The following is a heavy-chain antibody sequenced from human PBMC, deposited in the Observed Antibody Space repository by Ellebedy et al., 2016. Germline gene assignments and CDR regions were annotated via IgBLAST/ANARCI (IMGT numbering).Heavy chain of an antibody. CDR3: ARRRVRTGYFDY. Sequence: SETLSLTCTVSGGSISSYYWSWIRQPPGKGLEWIGYIYYSGSTNYNPSLKSRVTISVDTSKNQFSLKLSSVTAADTAVYYCARRRVRTGYFDYWGQGTLVTVSS. D-gene: IGHD3-10*01. J-gene: IGHJ4*02. V-gene: IGHV4-59*08. CDR2: IYYSGST. CDR1: GGSISSYY.